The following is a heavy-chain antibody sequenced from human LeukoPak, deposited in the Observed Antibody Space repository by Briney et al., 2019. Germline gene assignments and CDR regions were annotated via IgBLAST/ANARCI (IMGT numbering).Heavy chain of an antibody. CDR2: VSGGGGIT. CDR3: AKDPTDFDSSGQTYFDC. D-gene: IGHD3-22*01. V-gene: IGHV3-23*01. J-gene: IGHJ4*02. Sequence: GGSLRPSCAASGFTFSSYAMSWVRQAPGKGLEWVAGVSGGGGITHYADSVRGRFTISRDNSKSTLFLQINSLRAEDTAIYYCAKDPTDFDSSGQTYFDCWGQGTLVTVSS. CDR1: GFTFSSYA.